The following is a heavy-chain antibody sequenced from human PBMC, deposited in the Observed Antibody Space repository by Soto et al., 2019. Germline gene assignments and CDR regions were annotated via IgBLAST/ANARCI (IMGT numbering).Heavy chain of an antibody. V-gene: IGHV3-23*01. Sequence: PGGSLRLSCVASGFTFTNYAMNWVRQAPGKGLEWVSGISVCVGIIYYSDAVKGRFTISRDNSKNTLYLQMNSLRAEDTAVYYCANDLTWDPGHYCAYWGKCSMVT. J-gene: IGHJ4*02. CDR1: GFTFTNYA. CDR2: ISVCVGII. D-gene: IGHD7-27*01. CDR3: ANDLTWDPGHYCAY.